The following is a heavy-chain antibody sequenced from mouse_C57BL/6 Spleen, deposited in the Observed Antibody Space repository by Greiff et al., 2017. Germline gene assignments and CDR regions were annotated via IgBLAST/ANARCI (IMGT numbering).Heavy chain of an antibody. CDR1: GYTFTSYW. CDR3: AREVYYYGSSYHYYAMDY. D-gene: IGHD1-1*01. J-gene: IGHJ4*01. V-gene: IGHV1-52*01. CDR2: IDPSDSET. Sequence: QVQLKQPGAELVRPGSSVKLSCKASGYTFTSYWMHWVKQRPIQGLEWIGNIDPSDSETHYNQKFKDKATLTVDKSSSTAYMQLSSLTSEDSAVYYCAREVYYYGSSYHYYAMDYWGQGTSVTVSS.